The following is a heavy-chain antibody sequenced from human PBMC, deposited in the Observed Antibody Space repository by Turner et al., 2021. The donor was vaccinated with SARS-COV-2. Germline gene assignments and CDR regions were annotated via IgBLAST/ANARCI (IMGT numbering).Heavy chain of an antibody. J-gene: IGHJ4*02. D-gene: IGHD6-19*01. CDR1: GFTFCRYG. CDR2: IWYDGSNK. CDR3: ARDKGEGSSGWLIPSGSYYFDY. V-gene: IGHV3-33*01. Sequence: QVQLVESGGGVVQPGRSLLPSCSASGFTFCRYGIHWGRQAPGKGLEWVAFIWYDGSNKYYADSVKGRFTISRDNSKNTLYLQMNSLRAEDTAVYYCARDKGEGSSGWLIPSGSYYFDYWGQGTLVTVSS.